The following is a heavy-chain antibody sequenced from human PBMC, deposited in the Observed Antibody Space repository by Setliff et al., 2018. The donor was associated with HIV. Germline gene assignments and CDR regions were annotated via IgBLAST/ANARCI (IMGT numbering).Heavy chain of an antibody. V-gene: IGHV1-2*02. CDR1: GYSFSDYY. Sequence: ASVKVSCKASGYSFSDYYIHWVRQAPGHGFQWMGWISPKYGGTDYAQKFQGRVTMTRDTSISTAYMELSRLRSDDTAVYYCARDGDYGEYGAWGQGTLVTVSS. CDR2: ISPKYGGT. D-gene: IGHD4-17*01. CDR3: ARDGDYGEYGA. J-gene: IGHJ5*02.